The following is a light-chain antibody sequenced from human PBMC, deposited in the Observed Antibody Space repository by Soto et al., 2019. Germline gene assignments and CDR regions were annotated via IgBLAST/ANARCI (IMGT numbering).Light chain of an antibody. CDR3: NSYTSSSTYV. CDR1: SSDVGADNY. Sequence: QYALTQPASVSGSPGQSIFISCTGTSSDVGADNYVSWYQQHPGKAPKLMIYDVSSRPSGVSNRFSGSKSGNTASLTISGLQAEDEADYYCNSYTSSSTYVFGTGTKLTVL. J-gene: IGLJ1*01. CDR2: DVS. V-gene: IGLV2-14*01.